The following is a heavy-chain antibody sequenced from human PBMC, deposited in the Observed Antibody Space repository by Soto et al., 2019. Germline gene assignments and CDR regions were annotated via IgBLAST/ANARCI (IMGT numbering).Heavy chain of an antibody. CDR1: GGSISSGAYY. V-gene: IGHV4-31*03. CDR2: IYYSGST. J-gene: IGHJ4*02. CDR3: ARESRDGFNAPFDS. Sequence: QVQLQESGPGLVKPSQTLSLTCTVSGGSISSGAYYWSWIRQHPGKGLEWIGYIYYSGSTSYNPSLQSRVTXXVXTXXNQFSLKLSSMTAADTAVYYCARESRDGFNAPFDSWGQGTLVTVSS. D-gene: IGHD5-12*01.